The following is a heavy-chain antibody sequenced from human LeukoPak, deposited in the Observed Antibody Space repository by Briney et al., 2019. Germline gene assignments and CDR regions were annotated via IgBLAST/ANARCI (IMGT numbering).Heavy chain of an antibody. CDR1: AYTFTSYG. Sequence: AAVTVSSTASAYTFTSYGISWGRHPPAQGLEWLGWISAYNGSTNYAQKLQGRVTMTTDASTNTAYMELRSLRSDDTAVYYCARAGVPWFGELLSFDYWGQGTLVTVSS. J-gene: IGHJ4*02. D-gene: IGHD3-10*01. V-gene: IGHV1-18*01. CDR3: ARAGVPWFGELLSFDY. CDR2: ISAYNGST.